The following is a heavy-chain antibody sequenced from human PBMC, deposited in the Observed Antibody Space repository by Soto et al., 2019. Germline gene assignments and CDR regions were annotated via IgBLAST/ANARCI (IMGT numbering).Heavy chain of an antibody. CDR3: ARPDRYYYDSSGRYYYYGMDV. D-gene: IGHD3-22*01. V-gene: IGHV5-10-1*01. CDR1: GYSFTSYW. J-gene: IGHJ6*02. CDR2: IDPSDSYT. Sequence: GESLKISCKGSGYSFTSYWISWVRQMPGKGLEWMGRIDPSDSYTNYSPSFQGHVTISADKSISTAYLQWSSLKASDTAMYYCARPDRYYYDSSGRYYYYGMDVWGQGTTVTVSS.